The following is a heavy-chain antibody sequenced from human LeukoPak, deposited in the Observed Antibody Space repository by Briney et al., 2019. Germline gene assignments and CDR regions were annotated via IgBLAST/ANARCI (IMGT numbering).Heavy chain of an antibody. CDR3: ARLGGYNPPGAPRWDYYYYMDV. J-gene: IGHJ6*03. CDR1: GYSFTSNW. V-gene: IGHV5-51*01. Sequence: GESLKISCKGSGYSFTSNWIGWVRQMPGKGLEWMGVIYPSDSDTRYSPSFQGQVTISADKSISTAYLQWSSLKASDTAMYYCARLGGYNPPGAPRWDYYYYMDVWGKGTTVTVSS. CDR2: IYPSDSDT. D-gene: IGHD1-1*01.